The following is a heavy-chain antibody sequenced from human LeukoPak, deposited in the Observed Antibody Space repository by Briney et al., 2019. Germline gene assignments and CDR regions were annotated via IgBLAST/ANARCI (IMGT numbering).Heavy chain of an antibody. CDR1: GGSISYFY. Sequence: SETLSLTCTVSGGSISYFYWSWIRQPAGKGLEWIGRIYTSGSTNYNPSLKSRVTMSVDTSKNQFSLKLSSVTAADTAVYYCARDRPYGDYFDYWGQGTLVTVSS. J-gene: IGHJ4*02. CDR2: IYTSGST. V-gene: IGHV4-4*07. CDR3: ARDRPYGDYFDY. D-gene: IGHD4-17*01.